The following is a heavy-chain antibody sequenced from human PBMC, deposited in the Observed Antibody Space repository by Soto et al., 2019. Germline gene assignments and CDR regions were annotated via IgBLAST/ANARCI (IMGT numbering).Heavy chain of an antibody. J-gene: IGHJ3*02. CDR1: GYSFTSYW. D-gene: IGHD2-2*01. Sequence: GESLKISCKGSGYSFTSYWISWVRQMPGKGLEWMGRIDPSDSYTNYSPSFQGHVTISADKSISTAYLQWSSLKASDTAMYYCARSYCSSTSCSQGAFDIWGQGTMVTVSS. CDR3: ARSYCSSTSCSQGAFDI. CDR2: IDPSDSYT. V-gene: IGHV5-10-1*01.